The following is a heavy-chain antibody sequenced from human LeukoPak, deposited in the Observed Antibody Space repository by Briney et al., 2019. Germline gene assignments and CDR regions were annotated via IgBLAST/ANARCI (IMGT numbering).Heavy chain of an antibody. CDR3: ARASYSYDINGWVPFDY. J-gene: IGHJ4*02. CDR2: IYTSGST. Sequence: SETLSLTCTVSGNSISSGDNYWSWIRQPAVKGLEWIGRIYTSGSTNYNPSLKSRVTISGDTSKNQFSLRLSSVTAADTAVYYCARASYSYDINGWVPFDYWGQGTLVTVSS. CDR1: GNSISSGDNY. V-gene: IGHV4-61*02. D-gene: IGHD3-22*01.